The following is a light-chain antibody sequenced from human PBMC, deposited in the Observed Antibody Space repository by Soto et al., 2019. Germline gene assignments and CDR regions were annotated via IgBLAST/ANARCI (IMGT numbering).Light chain of an antibody. CDR2: GAS. Sequence: EIVMTQSPATLSVSPGERATLSCRASQSVSSNLAWYQQKPGQAPRLLIYGASTRATGVPARFSGSGSGTAFTLTISSLQSEDSAVYYCQQYNNWPPYTFGPGAKVEI. CDR3: QQYNNWPPYT. CDR1: QSVSSN. V-gene: IGKV3-15*01. J-gene: IGKJ2*01.